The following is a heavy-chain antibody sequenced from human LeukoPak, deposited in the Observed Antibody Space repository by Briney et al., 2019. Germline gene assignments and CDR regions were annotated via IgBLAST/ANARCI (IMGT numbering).Heavy chain of an antibody. J-gene: IGHJ5*02. Sequence: GGSLRLSCVASGFTVQSNAITWVRQAPGQGLECVSVTYSGGATYYADSVKGRFTISRDNSKNTLYLQMNSLRAEDTAVYYCAKAPVPIIATNWFDPWGQGTLVTVSS. D-gene: IGHD2-2*01. CDR2: TYSGGAT. V-gene: IGHV3-53*01. CDR3: AKAPVPIIATNWFDP. CDR1: GFTVQSNA.